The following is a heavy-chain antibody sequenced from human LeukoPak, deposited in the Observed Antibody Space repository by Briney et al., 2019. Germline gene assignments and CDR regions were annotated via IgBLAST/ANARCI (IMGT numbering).Heavy chain of an antibody. CDR1: GFTFSSYW. CDR2: IKQDGSEK. Sequence: PGGSLRLSCAASGFTFSSYWMSWVRQAPGKGLEWVANIKQDGSEKYYVDSVKGRFTISRDNAKNSLYLQMNSLRAEDTAVYSCARFGENNWFDPWGQGTLVTVSS. V-gene: IGHV3-7*01. D-gene: IGHD3-10*01. CDR3: ARFGENNWFDP. J-gene: IGHJ5*02.